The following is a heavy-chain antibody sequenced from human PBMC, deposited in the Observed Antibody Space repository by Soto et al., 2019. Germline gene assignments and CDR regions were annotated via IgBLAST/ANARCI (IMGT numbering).Heavy chain of an antibody. CDR1: GFTFSTYW. J-gene: IGHJ5*02. Sequence: EVQLVESGGGLVQPGGSLRLSCAASGFTFSTYWMHWVSQAPGKVLVWVSRINSDGSSTYYADSVKGRFTISRDNAKNTLYLQMNSLRAEDTAVYYCSNWFDPWGQGTLVTVSS. CDR3: SNWFDP. CDR2: INSDGSST. V-gene: IGHV3-74*01.